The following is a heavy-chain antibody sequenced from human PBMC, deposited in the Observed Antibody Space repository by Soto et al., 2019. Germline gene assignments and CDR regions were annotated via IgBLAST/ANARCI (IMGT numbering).Heavy chain of an antibody. V-gene: IGHV3-74*01. D-gene: IGHD3-10*02. J-gene: IGHJ4*02. CDR2: INSDESST. CDR1: GFTFSSYW. CDR3: ARYVRDVYTYIDY. Sequence: VSLRLSCATSGFTFSSYWMHWVRQAPGKGLVWVSRINSDESSTAYADSVKGRFTISRDNAKNTLYLQMNSLRAEDTALYFCARYVRDVYTYIDYWGQGTLVTVSS.